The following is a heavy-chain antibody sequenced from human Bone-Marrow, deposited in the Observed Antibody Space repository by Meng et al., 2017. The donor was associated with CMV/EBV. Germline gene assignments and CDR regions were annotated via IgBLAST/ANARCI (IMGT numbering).Heavy chain of an antibody. J-gene: IGHJ6*02. CDR1: GYTFTSYG. CDR2: ISAYNANT. D-gene: IGHD6-25*01. V-gene: IGHV1-18*01. Sequence: ASVKVSCKASGYTFTSYGISWVRQAPGQGLEWMGWISAYNANTNYAQKLQGTVTMTTDTSTSTAYMELRSLRSDDTAVYYCARDRQRRGYYYYGMDVWGQGTTVTVSS. CDR3: ARDRQRRGYYYYGMDV.